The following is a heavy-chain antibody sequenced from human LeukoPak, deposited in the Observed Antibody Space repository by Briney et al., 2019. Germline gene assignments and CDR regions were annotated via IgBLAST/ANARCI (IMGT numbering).Heavy chain of an antibody. CDR1: GGSFSGYY. D-gene: IGHD7-27*01. CDR3: ARVLGHIDY. Sequence: PSETLSLTCAVYGGSFSGYYWSWIRQPPGKGLEWIGEINHSGSTNYNPSLKSRVTISVDTSKNQFSLKLSSVTAADTAVYYCARVLGHIDYWGQGTLVTVSS. V-gene: IGHV4-34*01. CDR2: INHSGST. J-gene: IGHJ4*02.